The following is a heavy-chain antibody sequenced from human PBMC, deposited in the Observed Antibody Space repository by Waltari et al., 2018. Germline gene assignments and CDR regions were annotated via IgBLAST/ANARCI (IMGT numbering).Heavy chain of an antibody. Sequence: QVQLQESGPGLVKPSQTLSLTCTVSGGSISSGSYYWSWIRQPAGKGLEWIGRIYTRGSTNSHPSLKSRVTIPVDTSKNQFSLKLSSVTAADTAVYYCASLPDYSSGWYYYYYGMDVWGQGTTVTVSS. V-gene: IGHV4-61*02. CDR2: IYTRGST. D-gene: IGHD6-19*01. CDR3: ASLPDYSSGWYYYYYGMDV. J-gene: IGHJ6*02. CDR1: GGSISSGSYY.